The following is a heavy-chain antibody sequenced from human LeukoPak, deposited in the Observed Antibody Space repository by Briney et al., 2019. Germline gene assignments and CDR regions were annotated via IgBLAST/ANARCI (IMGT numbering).Heavy chain of an antibody. D-gene: IGHD3-22*01. CDR1: GGSISSSSYY. V-gene: IGHV4-39*01. Sequence: PSETLSLTCTVSGGSISSSSYYWGWIRQPPGKGLEWIGSIYYSGSTYYNPSLKSRVTISVDTSKNQFSLKLSSVTAADTAVYYCARRGPDYYDSSGYFSLAHYFDYWGQGTLVTVSS. J-gene: IGHJ4*02. CDR3: ARRGPDYYDSSGYFSLAHYFDY. CDR2: IYYSGST.